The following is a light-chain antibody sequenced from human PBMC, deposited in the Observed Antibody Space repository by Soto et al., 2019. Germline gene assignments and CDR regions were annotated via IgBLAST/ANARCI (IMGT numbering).Light chain of an antibody. V-gene: IGKV3-20*01. CDR3: QQYGRWQRR. CDR2: GAS. Sequence: VLTQSPGALSLSPGERATLSCRASQSVGQSLAWYQQRPGQAPRLLISGASTRATGIPDRISGSGSGTDFTLTIRRLEHEDFDAYYCQQYGRWQRRFGQGITV. J-gene: IGKJ1*01. CDR1: QSVGQS.